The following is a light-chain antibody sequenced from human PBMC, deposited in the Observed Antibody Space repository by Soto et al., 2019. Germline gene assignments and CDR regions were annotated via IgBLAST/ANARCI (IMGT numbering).Light chain of an antibody. CDR3: SSYISSSTVV. V-gene: IGLV2-14*01. CDR1: SSDVGGYNY. J-gene: IGLJ2*01. CDR2: DVS. Sequence: QSALTQPASVSGSPGQSITISCTGTSSDVGGYNYVSWYQQHPGKAPKLMIYDVSNRPSGVSNCFSGSKSGNTASLTISGLQSEDEADYYCSSYISSSTVVFGGGTKLTVL.